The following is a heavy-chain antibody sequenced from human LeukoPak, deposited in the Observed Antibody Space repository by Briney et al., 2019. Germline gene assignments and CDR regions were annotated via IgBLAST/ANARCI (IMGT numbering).Heavy chain of an antibody. V-gene: IGHV4-34*01. D-gene: IGHD6-13*01. CDR1: GGSFSGYY. Sequence: SETLSLTCAVYGGSFSGYYWSWIRQPPGKGLEWIGEINHSGSTNYNPSLKSRVSISVDTSKNQFSLKLSSVTAADTAVYYCARESYSSSWYGDYFDYWGQGTLVTVSS. J-gene: IGHJ4*02. CDR3: ARESYSSSWYGDYFDY. CDR2: INHSGST.